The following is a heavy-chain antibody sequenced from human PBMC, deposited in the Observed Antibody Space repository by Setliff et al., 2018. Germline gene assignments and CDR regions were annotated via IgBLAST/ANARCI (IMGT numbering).Heavy chain of an antibody. J-gene: IGHJ4*02. CDR2: ISAYNGNT. CDR3: ARADYSSSLHYFDC. V-gene: IGHV1-18*01. CDR1: GYTFTSYG. Sequence: ASVKVSCKASGYTFTSYGISWVRQAPGQGLEWMGWISAYNGNTNYAQKFQGRVTMTTDTFTNTGYMELRSLRSDDTAFYYCARADYSSSLHYFDCWGQGTLVTVSS. D-gene: IGHD6-13*01.